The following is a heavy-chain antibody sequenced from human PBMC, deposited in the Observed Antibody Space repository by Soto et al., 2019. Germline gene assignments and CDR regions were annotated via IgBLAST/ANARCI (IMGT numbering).Heavy chain of an antibody. D-gene: IGHD3-3*01. V-gene: IGHV3-74*01. CDR1: GFTFSSYW. Sequence: GGSLRLSCAASGFTFSSYWMHWVRQAPGKGLVWVSRINSDGSSTSYADSVKGRFTISRDNAKNTLYLQMNSLRAEDTAVYYCARDLDHRFTIFGHVGSLDVWGKGTTVTVSS. J-gene: IGHJ6*04. CDR3: ARDLDHRFTIFGHVGSLDV. CDR2: INSDGSST.